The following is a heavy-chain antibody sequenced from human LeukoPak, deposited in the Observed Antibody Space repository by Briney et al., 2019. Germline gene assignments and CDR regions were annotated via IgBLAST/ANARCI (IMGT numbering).Heavy chain of an antibody. CDR1: GFTLSSYE. D-gene: IGHD6-13*01. Sequence: GGSLRLSCAASGFTLSSYEMNWFRQAPGKGLEWVSYISSSGSTIYYADSVKGRFTISRDNAKNSLYLQMNSLRAEDTAVYYCARSSSWLPILFDYWGQGTLVTVSS. CDR2: ISSSGSTI. J-gene: IGHJ4*02. CDR3: ARSSSWLPILFDY. V-gene: IGHV3-48*03.